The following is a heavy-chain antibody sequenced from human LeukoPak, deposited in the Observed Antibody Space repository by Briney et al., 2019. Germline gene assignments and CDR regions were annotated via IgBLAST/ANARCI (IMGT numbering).Heavy chain of an antibody. Sequence: GGSLRLSCAASGFTFNSYAMSWVRQAPGKGLEWVSASRGSGGGTYYADSVKGRFTISRDNSKNTLYLQMNSLRDEDTALYYCAKAGIGVVGYFDYWGQGTMVTVSS. J-gene: IGHJ4*02. CDR2: SRGSGGGT. CDR1: GFTFNSYA. CDR3: AKAGIGVVGYFDY. V-gene: IGHV3-23*01. D-gene: IGHD6-19*01.